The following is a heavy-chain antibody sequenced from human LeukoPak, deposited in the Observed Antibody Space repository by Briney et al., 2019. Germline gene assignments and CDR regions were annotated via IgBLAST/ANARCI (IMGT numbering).Heavy chain of an antibody. CDR1: GGSISSYY. CDR2: IYYSGST. J-gene: IGHJ4*02. CDR3: ARLKGSVDFDY. Sequence: SETLSLTCTVSGGSISSYYWSWIRQPPGKGLEWIGYIYYSGSTNYNPSLKSRVTISVDTSKNQFSLKLSSVTAADTAVYYCARLKGSVDFDYWGQGTLVTVSS. V-gene: IGHV4-59*01.